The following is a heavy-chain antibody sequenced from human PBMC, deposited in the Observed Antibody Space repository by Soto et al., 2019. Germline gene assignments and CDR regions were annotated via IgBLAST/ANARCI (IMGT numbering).Heavy chain of an antibody. CDR1: GFTFSAHY. V-gene: IGHV3-72*01. CDR2: IKNKANSYTT. Sequence: EVQLVESGGGLVQPGGSLRLSCAASGFTFSAHYMDWVRQAPGKGLEWVGRIKNKANSYTTEYAASVEGSFTISREDSQNSLYLQMNSLKTEDTDVYYCARVSLVGPSGGRYFDYWGQGSQVAVSS. D-gene: IGHD1-26*01. CDR3: ARVSLVGPSGGRYFDY. J-gene: IGHJ4*02.